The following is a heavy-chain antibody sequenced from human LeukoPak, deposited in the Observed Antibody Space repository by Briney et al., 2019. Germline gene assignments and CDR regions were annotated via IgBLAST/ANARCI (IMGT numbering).Heavy chain of an antibody. J-gene: IGHJ4*02. V-gene: IGHV3-21*01. CDR2: ISSSSSYI. D-gene: IGHD6-6*01. Sequence: GGSLRLSCAASGFAFMTYWMDWVRQAPGKGLEWVSSISSSSSYIYYADSVKGRFTISRDNAKNSLYLQMNSLRAEDTAVYYCAIGGAARPDVDYWGQGTLVTVSS. CDR1: GFAFMTYW. CDR3: AIGGAARPDVDY.